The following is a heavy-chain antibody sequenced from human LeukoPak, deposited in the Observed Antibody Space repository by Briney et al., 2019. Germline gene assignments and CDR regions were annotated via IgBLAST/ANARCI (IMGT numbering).Heavy chain of an antibody. CDR3: ARGYSSSWSDWFDP. D-gene: IGHD6-13*01. CDR1: GGTFSSYA. V-gene: IGHV1-69*01. CDR2: IIPIFGTA. Sequence: SVTVSCTASGGTFSSYAISWVRQAPGQGLEWMGGIIPIFGTANYAQKFQGRVTITADESTSTAYMELSSLGSEDTAVYYCARGYSSSWSDWFDPWGQGTLVTVSS. J-gene: IGHJ5*02.